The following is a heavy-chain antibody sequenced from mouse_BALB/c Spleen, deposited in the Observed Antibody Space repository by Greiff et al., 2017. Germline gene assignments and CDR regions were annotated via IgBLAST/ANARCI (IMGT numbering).Heavy chain of an antibody. CDR2: IDTSDSYT. D-gene: IGHD2-2*01. V-gene: IGHV1-69*01. Sequence: VQLQQPGAELVMPGASVKMSCKASGYTFTDYWMHWVKQRPGQGLEWIGAIDTSDSYTSYNQKFKGKATLTVDESSSTAYMQLSSLTSEDSAVYYCARSSPMVTTEWYFDVWGAGTTVTVSS. CDR3: ARSSPMVTTEWYFDV. CDR1: GYTFTDYW. J-gene: IGHJ1*01.